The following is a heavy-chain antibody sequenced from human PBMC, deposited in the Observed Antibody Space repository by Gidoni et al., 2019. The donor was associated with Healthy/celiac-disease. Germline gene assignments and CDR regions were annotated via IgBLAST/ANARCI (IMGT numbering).Heavy chain of an antibody. CDR2: ISPNRGIA. CDR1: GGTFSSYA. J-gene: IGHJ6*02. CDR3: ASGNSVSTTLMDV. V-gene: IGHV1-69*04. Sequence: QVQLVQSGAEVKKPGSSVKVSCQASGGTFSSYAISWVRMSPGQGLEWMGRISPNRGIANYAQKFQGRVTITADKSTSTAYMELSSLRSEDTAVYYCASGNSVSTTLMDVWGQGTTVTVSS. D-gene: IGHD4-4*01.